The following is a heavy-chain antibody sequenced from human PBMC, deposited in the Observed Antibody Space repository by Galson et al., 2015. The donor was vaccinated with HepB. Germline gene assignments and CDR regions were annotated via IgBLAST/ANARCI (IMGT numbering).Heavy chain of an antibody. CDR1: GFTFSSSA. Sequence: SLRLSCAASGFTFSSSAMYWARQAPGKGLEWVSFISFDGAKKIYADSVKGRFIVSRDNSKNTLYPQMDSLRPDDTAVYYCATDGRDSGYYGPSSSLLDSWGQGTLVVVSS. D-gene: IGHD5-12*01. CDR2: ISFDGAKK. J-gene: IGHJ4*02. CDR3: ATDGRDSGYYGPSSSLLDS. V-gene: IGHV3-30*03.